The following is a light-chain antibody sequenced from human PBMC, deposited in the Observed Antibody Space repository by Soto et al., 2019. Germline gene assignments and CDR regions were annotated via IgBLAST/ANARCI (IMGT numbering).Light chain of an antibody. V-gene: IGLV3-21*02. CDR3: QVWHSGSDHWV. CDR2: DDR. Sequence: SCELTQPPSVSVAPGQTARISCGGHNIGSKSVHWYQQKPGQAPVLVVHDDRDRPSGIPERFSGSNSGNTATLTISRAEAGDEADYYCQVWHSGSDHWVFGGGTQLTVL. J-gene: IGLJ3*02. CDR1: NIGSKS.